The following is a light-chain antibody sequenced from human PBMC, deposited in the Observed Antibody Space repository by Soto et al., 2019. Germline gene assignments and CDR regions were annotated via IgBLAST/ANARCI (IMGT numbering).Light chain of an antibody. V-gene: IGLV2-8*01. CDR1: SSDVGSYNY. J-gene: IGLJ2*01. CDR3: SSYAGSIFVV. Sequence: QSVLTQPPSASGSPGQSVTISCTGTSSDVGSYNYISWYQQHPGKAPKLMIYEVSKRPSGVRDRFSGSKSGNTASLTVSGLQAEDEADYYCSSYAGSIFVVFGGGTKLTVL. CDR2: EVS.